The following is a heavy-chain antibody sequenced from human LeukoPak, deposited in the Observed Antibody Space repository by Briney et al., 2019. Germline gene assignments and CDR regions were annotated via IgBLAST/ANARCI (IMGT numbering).Heavy chain of an antibody. CDR3: AIDVQDDLDF. V-gene: IGHV3-23*01. J-gene: IGHJ4*02. CDR1: GFTFSTYV. CDR2: IDRAGSNDT. Sequence: GGSLRLSCAASGFTFSTYVMKWVRQTPERGLEWVSTIDRAGSNDTHYADSVRGRFIISRDNSKNTLYLQMNSLRAEDTAVYYCAIDVQDDLDFWGQGTLVTVSS. D-gene: IGHD1-1*01.